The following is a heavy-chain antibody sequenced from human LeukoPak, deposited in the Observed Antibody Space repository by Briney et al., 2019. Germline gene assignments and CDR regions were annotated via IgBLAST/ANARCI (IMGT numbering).Heavy chain of an antibody. D-gene: IGHD3-3*01. CDR1: GGSISSYY. V-gene: IGHV4-59*01. Sequence: SETLSLTCTVSGGSISSYYWSWIRQPPGKGLEWLGYIYYSGSTNYNPSLKSRVTISVDTSKNQFSLKLSSVTAADTAVYYCARSSITIFGVVIDAFDIWGQGTMVTVSS. CDR2: IYYSGST. CDR3: ARSSITIFGVVIDAFDI. J-gene: IGHJ3*02.